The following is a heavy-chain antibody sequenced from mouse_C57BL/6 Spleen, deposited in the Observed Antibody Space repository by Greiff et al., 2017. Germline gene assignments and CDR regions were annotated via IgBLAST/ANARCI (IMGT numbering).Heavy chain of an antibody. CDR2: IWRGGST. V-gene: IGHV2-2*01. CDR3: ARKYAGSSYWYFDV. D-gene: IGHD1-1*01. J-gene: IGHJ1*03. Sequence: QVQLKESGPGLVQPSQSLSITCTVSGFSLTSYGVHWVRQSPGKGLEWLGVIWRGGSTDYNAAFISRLSISKDNSKSQVFFKMNSLQADDTAIYYCARKYAGSSYWYFDVWGTWTTVTVSS. CDR1: GFSLTSYG.